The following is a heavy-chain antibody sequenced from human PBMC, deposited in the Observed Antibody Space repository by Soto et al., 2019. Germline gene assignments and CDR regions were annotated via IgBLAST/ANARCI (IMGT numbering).Heavy chain of an antibody. D-gene: IGHD6-13*01. CDR1: GFSFSDYY. Sequence: QVQLVESGGGLVKPGGSLRLSCAASGFSFSDYYMSWIRQAPGKGLEWVPYIVIGSDYTNYADSVKGRFTISRDNAKNSLYLEMNNLRAEDTAVYYCARLRASSWYMGGYLDYWGQGTLVTVSS. V-gene: IGHV3-11*06. J-gene: IGHJ4*02. CDR3: ARLRASSWYMGGYLDY. CDR2: IVIGSDYT.